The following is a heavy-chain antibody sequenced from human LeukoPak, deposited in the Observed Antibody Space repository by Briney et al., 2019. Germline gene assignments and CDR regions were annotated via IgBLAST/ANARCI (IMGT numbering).Heavy chain of an antibody. CDR1: GGSMSPYH. V-gene: IGHV4-59*08. J-gene: IGHJ4*02. Sequence: KPSETLSLTCTVSGGSMSPYHWGWIRQPPGKGLEWTGYIYYSGSTNYNPSLNSRVTISVDTSKNQFSLRLSSVIAADTAIYYCARAVSGRFDYWGQGTLVTVSS. D-gene: IGHD6-19*01. CDR2: IYYSGST. CDR3: ARAVSGRFDY.